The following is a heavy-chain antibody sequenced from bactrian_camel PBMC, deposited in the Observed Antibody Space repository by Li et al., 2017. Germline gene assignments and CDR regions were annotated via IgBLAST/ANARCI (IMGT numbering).Heavy chain of an antibody. CDR2: IDSDGIA. Sequence: HVQLVESGGGSAQAGGSLRLSCIASGYTYRENCVGWLRQAPGKEREGVAAIDSDGIASYADSVKGRFTISQDNAKNTVYLQMNSLKPEDTGTYYCAAPTVYGCPAHQSGYTYWGQGTQVTVS. CDR3: AAPTVYGCPAHQSGYTY. CDR1: GYTYRENC. D-gene: IGHD3*01. J-gene: IGHJ4*01. V-gene: IGHV3S53*01.